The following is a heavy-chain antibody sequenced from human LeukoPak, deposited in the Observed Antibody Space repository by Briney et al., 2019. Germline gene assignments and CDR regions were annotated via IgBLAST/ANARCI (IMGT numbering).Heavy chain of an antibody. Sequence: PSETLSLTCAIYDGSFSGYYWSWIRQPPGKGLEWIGEINHSGSTNYNPSLKSRVTISVDTSKNQFSLKLSSVTAADTAVYYCARRRYYYDSSGYYYAGTFDYWGQGTLVTVSS. CDR2: INHSGST. CDR1: DGSFSGYY. V-gene: IGHV4-34*01. J-gene: IGHJ4*02. D-gene: IGHD3-22*01. CDR3: ARRRYYYDSSGYYYAGTFDY.